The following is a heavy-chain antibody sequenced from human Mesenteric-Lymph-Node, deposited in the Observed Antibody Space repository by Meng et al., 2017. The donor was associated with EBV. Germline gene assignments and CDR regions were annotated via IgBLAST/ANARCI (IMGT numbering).Heavy chain of an antibody. CDR2: IHHSGAT. CDR3: ASVIYGSGLNSWFDP. V-gene: IGHV4-4*02. CDR1: GGSISSDNW. D-gene: IGHD3-10*01. J-gene: IGHJ5*02. Sequence: QGQLPEAGPGLVKPSGTLSLACAVSGGSISSDNWWTWVRQPPGKGLEWIGEIHHSGATNYNPSLKSRVTISVDKSKNQFSLKLSSVTAADAAVYFCASVIYGSGLNSWFDPWGHGTLVTVSS.